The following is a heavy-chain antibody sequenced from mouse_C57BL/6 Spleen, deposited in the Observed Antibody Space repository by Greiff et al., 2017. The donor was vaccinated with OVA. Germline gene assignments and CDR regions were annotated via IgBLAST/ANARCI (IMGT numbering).Heavy chain of an antibody. CDR3: ARMGLVDWYFDV. V-gene: IGHV1-53*01. CDR1: GYTFTSYW. J-gene: IGHJ1*03. Sequence: VQLQQPGTELVKPGASVKLSCKASGYTFTSYWMNWVKQRPGQGLEWIGNINPSNGGTNYNEKFKSKATLTVDKSSSTAYMQLSSLTSEDSAVYYCARMGLVDWYFDVWGTGTTVTVSS. D-gene: IGHD2-2*01. CDR2: INPSNGGT.